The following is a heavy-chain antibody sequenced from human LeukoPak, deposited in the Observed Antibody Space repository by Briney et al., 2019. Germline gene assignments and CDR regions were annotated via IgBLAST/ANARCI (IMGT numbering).Heavy chain of an antibody. CDR3: ARKGFGNLDSWFDP. CDR1: GGSFSGYY. V-gene: IGHV4-34*01. J-gene: IGHJ5*02. Sequence: KASETLSLTCAVYGGSFSGYYWSWIRQAPGKGLEYIGSTHHSGTTYYNPSLKRRVTVSLDTSENQLSLKLSSVTAADTAVYYCARKGFGNLDSWFDPWGQGTLVTVSS. CDR2: THHSGTT. D-gene: IGHD3-10*01.